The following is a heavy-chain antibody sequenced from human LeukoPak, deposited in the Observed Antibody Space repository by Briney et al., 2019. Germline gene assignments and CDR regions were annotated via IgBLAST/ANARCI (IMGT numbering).Heavy chain of an antibody. V-gene: IGHV4-34*01. J-gene: IGHJ4*02. CDR1: GASFSGYY. Sequence: KASETLSLTCAVYGASFSGYYWSWLRQPPGKGLEWLGEINHSGSTNYNPSLKSRVTISVDTSKNQFSLKLSSVTAADTAVYYCARGGYYYDSSGYLYYFDYWGQGTLVTVSS. D-gene: IGHD3-22*01. CDR3: ARGGYYYDSSGYLYYFDY. CDR2: INHSGST.